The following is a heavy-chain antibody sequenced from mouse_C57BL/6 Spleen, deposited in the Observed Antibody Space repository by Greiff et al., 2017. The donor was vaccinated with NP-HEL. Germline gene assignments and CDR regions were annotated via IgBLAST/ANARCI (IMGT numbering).Heavy chain of an antibody. CDR3: ARDYGSRNFDY. Sequence: QVQLQQPGAELVKPGASVKLSCKASGYTFTSYWMHWVKQRPGQGLEWIGMIHPNSGSTNYNEKFKSKATLTVDKSSSTAYMQLSSLTSEDSAVYYCARDYGSRNFDYWGQGTTLTVSS. V-gene: IGHV1-64*01. CDR2: IHPNSGST. J-gene: IGHJ2*01. CDR1: GYTFTSYW. D-gene: IGHD1-1*01.